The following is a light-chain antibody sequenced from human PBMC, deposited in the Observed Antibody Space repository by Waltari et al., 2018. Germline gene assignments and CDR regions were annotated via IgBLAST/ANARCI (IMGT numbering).Light chain of an antibody. CDR3: LQLSDDPRT. V-gene: IGKV1-9*01. J-gene: IGKJ1*01. CDR1: QGIGSD. CDR2: AAT. Sequence: IQLTQSPSSLSADLGDRLTISCRASQGIGSDLAWYQQKPGKAPNHLIYAATTLQSGVPSRFSGSGSGTDFTLTISSLQPEDFATYYCLQLSDDPRTFGQGTKVEIK.